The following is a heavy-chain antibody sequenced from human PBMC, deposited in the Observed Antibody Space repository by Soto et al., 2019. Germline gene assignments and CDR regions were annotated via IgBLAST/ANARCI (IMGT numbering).Heavy chain of an antibody. CDR3: AKGNNGDYVQGSFDY. Sequence: GGSLRLSCAASGFTFSSYDMHWVRQATGKGLEWVSAIGTAGDTYYPGSVKGRFTVSRDNSKNALYLQMNSLRAEDTAVYYCAKGNNGDYVQGSFDYWGQGTLVTVSS. CDR1: GFTFSSYD. V-gene: IGHV3-13*01. D-gene: IGHD4-17*01. J-gene: IGHJ4*02. CDR2: IGTAGDT.